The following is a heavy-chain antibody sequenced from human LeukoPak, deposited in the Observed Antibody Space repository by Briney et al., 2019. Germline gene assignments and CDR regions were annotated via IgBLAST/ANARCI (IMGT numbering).Heavy chain of an antibody. V-gene: IGHV4-39*07. Sequence: SATLSLTCTVSGGSISSSSYYWGWIRQPPGKGLEGMGSIYYSGSTYYNPSLKSRVAISVDTHKNQLSLKLSSVTAADTPVYYCARVTNWNYGRYFDLWGRGTLVTVSS. J-gene: IGHJ2*01. CDR2: IYYSGST. D-gene: IGHD1-7*01. CDR3: ARVTNWNYGRYFDL. CDR1: GGSISSSSYY.